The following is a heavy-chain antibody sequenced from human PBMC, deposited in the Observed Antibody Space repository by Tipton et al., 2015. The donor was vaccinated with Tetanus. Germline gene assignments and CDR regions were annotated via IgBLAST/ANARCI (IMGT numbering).Heavy chain of an antibody. CDR1: DDSMDNFY. V-gene: IGHV4-59*05. D-gene: IGHD5-24*01. J-gene: IGHJ4*02. Sequence: TLSLTCSVSDDSMDNFYWGWIRQPPGKGLEFIGRVYYSVNTYYNPSLKSRVTISVDTSKNQFSLKLTSVTAADTAIYYCARRNYPYSFDYWGQGILVTVSS. CDR2: VYYSVNT. CDR3: ARRNYPYSFDY.